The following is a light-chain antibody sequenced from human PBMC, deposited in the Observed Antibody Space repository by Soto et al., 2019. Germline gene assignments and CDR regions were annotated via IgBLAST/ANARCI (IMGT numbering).Light chain of an antibody. CDR3: QQYSNWPSWT. Sequence: EKVMPQSPATLSMSPGERATLSCRASQSVSSFLAWYKKKPGQAPRLLIYGASTRSTGIPARFSGSGSGTEYNLTISSLQSEDFAVYYCQQYSNWPSWTFGQGTKVEVK. V-gene: IGKV3-15*01. CDR2: GAS. CDR1: QSVSSF. J-gene: IGKJ1*01.